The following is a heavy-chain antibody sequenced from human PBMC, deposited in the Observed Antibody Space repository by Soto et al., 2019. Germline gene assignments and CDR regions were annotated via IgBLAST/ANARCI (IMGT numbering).Heavy chain of an antibody. CDR3: SRRGIVVVPTAFDY. J-gene: IGHJ4*02. D-gene: IGHD2-2*01. CDR2: INHSGST. Sequence: QVQLQQWGAGLLKPSETLSLTCAVYGGSFSGYYWSWIRQPPGKGLEWIGEINHSGSTNYNPSLKSRVTISVDTSKNQFSLQLSAVTAADTAVYYCSRRGIVVVPTAFDYWGQGTLVTVSS. V-gene: IGHV4-34*01. CDR1: GGSFSGYY.